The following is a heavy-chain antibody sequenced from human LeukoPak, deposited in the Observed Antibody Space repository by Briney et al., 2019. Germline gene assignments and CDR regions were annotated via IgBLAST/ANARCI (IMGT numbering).Heavy chain of an antibody. Sequence: PSETLSLTCAVYGGSFSGYYWSWIRQPPGKGLEWIGEINHSGSTNYNPSLKSRVTISVDTSKNQFSLKLSSVTAADTAVYYCARRRPASLGFDYWGQGTLVTVSS. CDR1: GGSFSGYY. CDR3: ARRRPASLGFDY. V-gene: IGHV4-34*01. D-gene: IGHD2-15*01. CDR2: INHSGST. J-gene: IGHJ4*02.